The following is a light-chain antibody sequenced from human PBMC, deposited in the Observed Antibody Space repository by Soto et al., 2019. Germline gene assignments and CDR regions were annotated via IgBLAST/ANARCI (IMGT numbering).Light chain of an antibody. CDR2: AAS. J-gene: IGKJ4*01. V-gene: IGKV1-8*01. Sequence: AIRMTQSPSSFSASTGDRVTITCRASQGISSYLAWYQQKPGKAPKLLIYAASTLQSGVPSRFSGSGSGTDFTLTIRFLQSEDFATYYCQQYYSYPLTFGGGTKVDIK. CDR3: QQYYSYPLT. CDR1: QGISSY.